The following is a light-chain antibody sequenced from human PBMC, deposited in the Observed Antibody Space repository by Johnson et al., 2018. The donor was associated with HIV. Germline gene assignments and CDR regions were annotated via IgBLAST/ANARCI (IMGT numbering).Light chain of an antibody. Sequence: QSVLTQPPSVSAAPGQKVTISCSGSSSNIGNNYVSWYQQFPGTAPKLLIYDNNKRPSGIPDRFSGSKSGTSATLDITGLKTGDEADYYCGTWDSRLSAPRVFGTWPKLTVL. V-gene: IGLV1-51*01. J-gene: IGLJ1*01. CDR2: DNN. CDR1: SSNIGNNY. CDR3: GTWDSRLSAPRV.